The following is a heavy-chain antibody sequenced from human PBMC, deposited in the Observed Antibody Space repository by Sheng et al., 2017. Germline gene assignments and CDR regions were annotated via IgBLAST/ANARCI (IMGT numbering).Heavy chain of an antibody. V-gene: IGHV3-23*04. Sequence: EVQLVESGGVLVQPGESLRLSCAASGFTFTNYAMSWVRQAPGKGPEWVSGISGSGGSTYYADSVKGRFTISRDNSKSTLYLQLNSLRAEDTALYYCAKASVRCSSWNANWFDSWGQGTLVTVSS. D-gene: IGHD6-13*01. CDR3: AKASVRCSSWNANWFDS. CDR1: GFTFTNYA. J-gene: IGHJ5*01. CDR2: ISGSGGST.